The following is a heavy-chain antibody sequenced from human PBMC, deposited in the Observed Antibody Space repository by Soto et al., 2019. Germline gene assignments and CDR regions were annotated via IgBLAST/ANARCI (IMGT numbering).Heavy chain of an antibody. J-gene: IGHJ5*01. CDR2: ISDSGST. CDR1: GFTFSRYA. V-gene: IGHV3-23*01. Sequence: GSLRLSCTASGFTFSRYAMSWVRQAPGKGLEWVSTISDSGSTYYAESVKGRLTISRDNSKHTLYLQMNSLRAEDTAVYYCAKGGLGDCSTTRCLSHFYSLGLRAPLPVSS. CDR3: AKGGLGDCSTTRCLSHFYS. D-gene: IGHD2-2*01.